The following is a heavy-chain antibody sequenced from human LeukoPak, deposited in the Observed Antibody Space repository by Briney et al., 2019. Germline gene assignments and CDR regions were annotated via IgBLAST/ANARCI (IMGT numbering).Heavy chain of an antibody. J-gene: IGHJ4*02. CDR1: GFTFSSYS. Sequence: PGGSLRLSCAASGFTFSSYSMNWVRQAPGKGLEWVANIKQDGSEKYYVDSVKGRFTISRDNAKNSLYLQMNSLRAEDTAVYHCARGLCSSTSCLVRGAHFDYWGQGTLVTVSS. V-gene: IGHV3-7*01. CDR2: IKQDGSEK. D-gene: IGHD2-2*01. CDR3: ARGLCSSTSCLVRGAHFDY.